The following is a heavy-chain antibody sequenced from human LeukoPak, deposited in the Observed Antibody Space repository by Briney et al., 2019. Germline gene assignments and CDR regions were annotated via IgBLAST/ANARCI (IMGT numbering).Heavy chain of an antibody. D-gene: IGHD5-24*01. Sequence: ASVKVSCKASGYTFTSYYMHWARQAPGQGLEWMGIINPSGGSTSYAQKFQGRVTMTRDTSTSTVYMELSSLRSEDTAVYYCARVGRGDGYNIVTDYWGQGTLVTVSS. V-gene: IGHV1-46*01. CDR3: ARVGRGDGYNIVTDY. J-gene: IGHJ4*02. CDR2: INPSGGST. CDR1: GYTFTSYY.